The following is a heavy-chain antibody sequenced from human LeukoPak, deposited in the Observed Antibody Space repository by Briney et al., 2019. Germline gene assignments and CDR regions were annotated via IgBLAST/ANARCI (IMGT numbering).Heavy chain of an antibody. J-gene: IGHJ5*02. CDR1: GGSISSYY. V-gene: IGHV4-59*12. CDR3: ARGGYYDSSGHNWFDP. D-gene: IGHD3-22*01. Sequence: SETLSLTCTVSGGSISSYYWSWIRQPPGKGLEWIGYIYYSGSTNYNPSLKSRVTMSVDTSKNQFSLKLSSVTAADTAAYYCARGGYYDSSGHNWFDPWGQGTLVTVSS. CDR2: IYYSGST.